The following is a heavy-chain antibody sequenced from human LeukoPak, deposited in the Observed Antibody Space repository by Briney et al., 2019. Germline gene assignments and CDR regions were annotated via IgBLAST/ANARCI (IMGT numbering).Heavy chain of an antibody. CDR2: IIPIFGTA. D-gene: IGHD3-3*01. CDR1: GGTFSSYA. Sequence: SVKVSCKASGGTFSSYAISWVRQAPGQGLEWMGGIIPIFGTANYAQKFQGRVTITADESTSTAYMELSSLRSEDTAVYYCARDWYYDFWSGYWGHYYGMDVWGQGTTVTVSS. V-gene: IGHV1-69*01. J-gene: IGHJ6*02. CDR3: ARDWYYDFWSGYWGHYYGMDV.